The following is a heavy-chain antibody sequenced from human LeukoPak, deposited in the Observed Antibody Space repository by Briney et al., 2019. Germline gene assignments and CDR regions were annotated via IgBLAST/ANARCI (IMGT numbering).Heavy chain of an antibody. CDR2: IFHSGTT. D-gene: IGHD2-2*01. CDR1: DYSISGGYY. J-gene: IGHJ4*02. CDR3: ARSTSSWNERDY. V-gene: IGHV4-38-2*01. Sequence: SETLSLTCVVSDYSISGGYYWGWIRQPPGKGLEWIGNIFHSGTTYYNPSLKSRVTISVDTSKNQFSLKLSSVTAADTAVYYCARSTSSWNERDYWGQGTLVTVSS.